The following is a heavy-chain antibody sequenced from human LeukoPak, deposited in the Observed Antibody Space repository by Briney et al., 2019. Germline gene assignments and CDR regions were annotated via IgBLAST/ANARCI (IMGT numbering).Heavy chain of an antibody. Sequence: PGGSLRLSCAASGFTFSSYAMSWVRQAPGKGLEWVSAISGSGGSTYYADSVKGRFTISRDNSKNTLYLQMNSLRVEDTAVYYCARDRADYWTAFDIWGQGTMVTVSS. CDR1: GFTFSSYA. CDR2: ISGSGGST. D-gene: IGHD1-1*01. J-gene: IGHJ3*02. CDR3: ARDRADYWTAFDI. V-gene: IGHV3-23*01.